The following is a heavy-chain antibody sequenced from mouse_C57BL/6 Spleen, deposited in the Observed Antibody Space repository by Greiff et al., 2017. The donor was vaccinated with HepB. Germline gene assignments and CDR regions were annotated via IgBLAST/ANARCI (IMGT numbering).Heavy chain of an antibody. V-gene: IGHV1-81*01. Sequence: QVQLQQSGAELARPGASVKLSCKASGYTFTSYGISWVKQRTGQGLEWIGEIYPRSGNTYYNEKFKGKATLTADKSSSTAYMELRTLTSEDSAVYFCARADTTVVATDYAMDYWGQGTSVTVSS. CDR2: IYPRSGNT. CDR1: GYTFTSYG. D-gene: IGHD1-1*01. CDR3: ARADTTVVATDYAMDY. J-gene: IGHJ4*01.